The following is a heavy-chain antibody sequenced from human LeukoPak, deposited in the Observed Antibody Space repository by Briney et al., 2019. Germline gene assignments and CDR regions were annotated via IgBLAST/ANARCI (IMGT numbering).Heavy chain of an antibody. D-gene: IGHD2-15*01. V-gene: IGHV3-30*18. J-gene: IGHJ4*02. CDR2: ISYDGSNK. CDR3: AKKDDLDY. Sequence: GRSLRLSCAASGFTFSSYGMHWVRQAPGKGLEWVAVISYDGSNKYYADSVKGRFTISRDNSKNTLYPQMNSLRAEDTAVYYYAKKDDLDYWGQGTLVTVSS. CDR1: GFTFSSYG.